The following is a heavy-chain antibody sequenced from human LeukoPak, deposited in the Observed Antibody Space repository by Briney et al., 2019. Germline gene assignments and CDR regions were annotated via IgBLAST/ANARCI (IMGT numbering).Heavy chain of an antibody. CDR3: ATGKGYSSSWYPHYGMDV. CDR1: GFTFSTSA. CDR2: IVVASGKT. Sequence: SVKVSCKASGFTFSTSAVQWVRQARGQGLEWIGWIVVASGKTNYAQKFQGRVTMTEDTSTDTAYMELSSLRSEDTAVYYCATGKGYSSSWYPHYGMDVWGQGTTVTVSS. D-gene: IGHD6-13*01. J-gene: IGHJ6*02. V-gene: IGHV1-58*01.